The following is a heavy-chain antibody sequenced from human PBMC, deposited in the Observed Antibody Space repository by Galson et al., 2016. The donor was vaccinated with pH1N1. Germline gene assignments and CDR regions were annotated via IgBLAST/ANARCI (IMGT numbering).Heavy chain of an antibody. CDR2: ISGSGLST. Sequence: SLRLSCAVSGFTFSSYGMRWVRQAPGKGLDWVSDISGSGLSTYYADSVKGRFTISRDNSKNTLYLQMNSLTVEDTAVYYCAKDFVRAAHVPEAGINDYWGQGTLVPVSS. D-gene: IGHD6-19*01. CDR1: GFTFSSYG. J-gene: IGHJ4*02. CDR3: AKDFVRAAHVPEAGINDY. V-gene: IGHV3-23*01.